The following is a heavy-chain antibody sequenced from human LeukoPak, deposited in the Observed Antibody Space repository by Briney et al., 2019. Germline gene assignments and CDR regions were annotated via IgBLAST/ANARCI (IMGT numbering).Heavy chain of an antibody. CDR2: ISYDGNNK. Sequence: GGSLRLSCAASGFTFSRYGMHWVRQAPGKGLEWVSVISYDGNNKYYGDSVKGRFTISRDNSKNTLYLQMNSLRVEDTAVYYCAKDPTAMVTGAFDYWGQGTLVTVSS. CDR3: AKDPTAMVTGAFDY. V-gene: IGHV3-30*18. D-gene: IGHD5-18*01. CDR1: GFTFSRYG. J-gene: IGHJ4*02.